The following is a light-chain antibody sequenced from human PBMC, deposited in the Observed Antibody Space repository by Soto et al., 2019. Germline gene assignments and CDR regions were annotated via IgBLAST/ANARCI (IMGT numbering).Light chain of an antibody. V-gene: IGKV3-15*01. CDR1: QSVGVN. CDR3: QQLNSYPPLT. Sequence: EIVMTQSPATLSVSPGEGATLSCRAGQSVGVNLAWYQQMPGQAPRLLIYGASTRATGVPARFSGSGSGTEFTLTISSLQSEDFATYYCQQLNSYPPLTFGGGTKVEIK. CDR2: GAS. J-gene: IGKJ4*01.